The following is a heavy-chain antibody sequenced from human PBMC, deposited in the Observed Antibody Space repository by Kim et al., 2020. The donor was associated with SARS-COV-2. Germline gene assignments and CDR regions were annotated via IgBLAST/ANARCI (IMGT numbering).Heavy chain of an antibody. CDR3: AAGPYYYGSGSVFGWFDP. D-gene: IGHD3-10*01. J-gene: IGHJ5*02. Sequence: ASVKVSCKASGYTFTSYAMHWVRQAPGQRLEWMGWINAGNGNTKYSQKFQGRVTITRDTSASTAYMELSSLRSEDTAVYYCAAGPYYYGSGSVFGWFDPWGQGTLVTVSS. CDR2: INAGNGNT. CDR1: GYTFTSYA. V-gene: IGHV1-3*01.